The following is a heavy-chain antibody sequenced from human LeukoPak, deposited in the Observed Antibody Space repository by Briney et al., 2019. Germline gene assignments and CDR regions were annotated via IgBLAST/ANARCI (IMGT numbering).Heavy chain of an antibody. CDR3: ARGATGYYDSSGYNYLGYYFDY. CDR1: GFTFSSYW. CDR2: IKQDGSEK. V-gene: IGHV3-7*01. Sequence: GGSLRLSCAVTGFTFSSYWMSWVRQAPGKGLEWVANIKQDGSEKYYVDSVKGRFTISRDNAKNSLYLQMNSLSAEDTAVYYCARGATGYYDSSGYNYLGYYFDYWGQGTLVTVSS. J-gene: IGHJ4*02. D-gene: IGHD3-22*01.